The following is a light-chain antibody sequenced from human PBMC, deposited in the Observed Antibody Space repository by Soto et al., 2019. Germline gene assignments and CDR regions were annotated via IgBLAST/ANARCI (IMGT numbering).Light chain of an antibody. CDR3: SSYAGFDNFYV. Sequence: QSALTQPPSASGSPGQSVTISCTGTRSDVGTYNYVSWYQQHPGEVPKLIIYEVTERPSGVPDRFSGSKSGNTASLTVSGLQAEDEADYYCSSYAGFDNFYVFGSGTKVTVL. CDR1: RSDVGTYNY. CDR2: EVT. J-gene: IGLJ1*01. V-gene: IGLV2-8*01.